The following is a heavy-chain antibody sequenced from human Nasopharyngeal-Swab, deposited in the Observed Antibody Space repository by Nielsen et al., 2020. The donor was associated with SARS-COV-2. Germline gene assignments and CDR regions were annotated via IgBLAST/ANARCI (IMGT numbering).Heavy chain of an antibody. D-gene: IGHD3-22*01. CDR2: ISSSSSYI. CDR3: ARDLGYYDPPFDY. Sequence: WIRQPPGKGLEWVSSISSSSSYIYYADSVKGRFTISRDNAKNSLYLQMNSLRAEDTAVYYCARDLGYYDPPFDYWGQGTLVTVSS. V-gene: IGHV3-21*01. J-gene: IGHJ4*02.